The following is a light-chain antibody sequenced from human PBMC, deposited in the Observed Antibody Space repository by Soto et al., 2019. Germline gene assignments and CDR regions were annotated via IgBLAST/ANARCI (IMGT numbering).Light chain of an antibody. V-gene: IGLV2-11*01. CDR2: DVS. CDR3: CSYAGSHWV. CDR1: SSDVGGYNY. Sequence: QSALTQPRSVSGSPGQSVTISCTGTSSDVGGYNYVSWYQQHPGKAPKLMIYDVSKRPSGVPDRFSGSKSGNTASLTISGLQAEDESVYYCCSYAGSHWVFGGGTKLTVL. J-gene: IGLJ3*02.